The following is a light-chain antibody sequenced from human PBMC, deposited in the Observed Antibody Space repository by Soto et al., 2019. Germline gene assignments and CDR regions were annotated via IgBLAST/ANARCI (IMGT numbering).Light chain of an antibody. CDR1: NSDVGGFNH. CDR3: SSYTGGSTRV. J-gene: IGLJ3*02. CDR2: EVS. Sequence: QSALTQPASVSGSPGQSITISCTGTNSDVGGFNHVSWYQQYPGKAPKLMIFEVSSRPSGVSDRFSGSKSGNTASLTISGLQAEDEADYYCSSYTGGSTRVFGAGTKLTVL. V-gene: IGLV2-14*01.